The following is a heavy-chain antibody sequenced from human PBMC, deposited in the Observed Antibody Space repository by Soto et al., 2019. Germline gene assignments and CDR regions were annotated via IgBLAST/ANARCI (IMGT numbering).Heavy chain of an antibody. D-gene: IGHD5-18*01. V-gene: IGHV1-3*01. CDR3: AKDGAVSGNSNFDY. CDR2: INAGNGNT. CDR1: GYTFTTYG. J-gene: IGHJ4*02. Sequence: ASGYTFTTYGVRCERQAPRQRPEWMGWINAGNGNTRYSQKYQGRLTINRYTSASTAYMELSRLRSEDTAVYYCAKDGAVSGNSNFDYWGQRTLVAVSA.